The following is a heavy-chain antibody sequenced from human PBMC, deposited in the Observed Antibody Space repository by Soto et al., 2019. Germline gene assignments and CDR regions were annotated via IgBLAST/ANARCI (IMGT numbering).Heavy chain of an antibody. Sequence: ASVKVSCKASGYTFTGYYMHWVRQAPGQGLEWMGWINPNSGGTNYAQKFQGWVTMTRDTSISTAYMELSRLRSGDTAVYYCARRGNRKYGSGSYPIYYYYYGMDVWGQGTTVTVSS. V-gene: IGHV1-2*04. CDR3: ARRGNRKYGSGSYPIYYYYYGMDV. J-gene: IGHJ6*02. CDR2: INPNSGGT. D-gene: IGHD3-10*01. CDR1: GYTFTGYY.